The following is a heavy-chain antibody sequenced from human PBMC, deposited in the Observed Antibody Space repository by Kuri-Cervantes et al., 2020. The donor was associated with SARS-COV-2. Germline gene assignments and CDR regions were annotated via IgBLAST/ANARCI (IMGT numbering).Heavy chain of an antibody. CDR3: AVIQNSGSYSTRSSYFDY. CDR1: GFTFDDYG. D-gene: IGHD1-26*01. CDR2: INWNGGST. Sequence: GGSLRLSCAASGFTFDDYGMSWFRQAPGKGLEWVSGINWNGGSTGYADSVKGRFTISRDNAKNSLYLQMNSLRAEDTAVYYCAVIQNSGSYSTRSSYFDYWGQGTLVTVSS. J-gene: IGHJ4*02. V-gene: IGHV3-20*04.